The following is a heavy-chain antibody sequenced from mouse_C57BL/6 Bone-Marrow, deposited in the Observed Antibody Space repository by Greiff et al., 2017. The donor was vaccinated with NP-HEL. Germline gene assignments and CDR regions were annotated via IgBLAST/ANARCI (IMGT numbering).Heavy chain of an antibody. J-gene: IGHJ2*01. CDR1: GYTFTDYE. Sequence: QVQLQQSGAELVRPGASVTLSCKASGYTFTDYEMHWVKQTPVHGLEWIGAIDPETGGTAYNQKFKGKAILTADKSSSTAYMELRSLTSEDSAVYYCTRDLLGYFDYWGQGTTLTVSS. D-gene: IGHD4-1*01. CDR3: TRDLLGYFDY. V-gene: IGHV1-15*01. CDR2: IDPETGGT.